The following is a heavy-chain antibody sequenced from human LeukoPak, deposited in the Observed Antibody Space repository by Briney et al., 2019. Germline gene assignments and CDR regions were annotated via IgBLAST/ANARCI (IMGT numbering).Heavy chain of an antibody. V-gene: IGHV3-23*01. CDR1: GFTFSSYA. J-gene: IGHJ4*02. CDR2: ISGSGGST. Sequence: GGSLRLSCAASGFTFSSYAMSWVRQAPGKGLEWVSAISGSGGSTYYADSVKGRFTISRDNSKNTLYLQMDSLRAEDTDVYYCAKVRRLLFFDYWGQGTLVTVSS. D-gene: IGHD3-10*01. CDR3: AKVRRLLFFDY.